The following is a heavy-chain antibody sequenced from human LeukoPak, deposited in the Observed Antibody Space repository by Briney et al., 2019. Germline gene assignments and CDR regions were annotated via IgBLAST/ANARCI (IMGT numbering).Heavy chain of an antibody. CDR1: GFTFSSSW. CDR2: INSDGSIT. D-gene: IGHD6-25*01. Sequence: GGSLRLSCAASGFTFSSSWMHWVRHAPGKGLVWVSRINSDGSITDYADSVKGRFTISRDNAKNTLYLQMNSLRAEDTAVYYCTQRDYWGQGTLVTVSS. J-gene: IGHJ4*02. CDR3: TQRDY. V-gene: IGHV3-74*01.